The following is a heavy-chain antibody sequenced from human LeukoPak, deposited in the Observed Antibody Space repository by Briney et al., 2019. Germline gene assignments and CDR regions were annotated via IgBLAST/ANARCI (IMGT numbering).Heavy chain of an antibody. J-gene: IGHJ4*02. Sequence: PGGSLRLSCATSGFTFNSYAMSWVRQAPGKGLEWIGSIYYSGNTYYNPSLKSRVTISVDTSKNQFSLKLSSVTAADTAVYYCARASYSSGWSDYWGQGTLVTVSS. D-gene: IGHD6-19*01. V-gene: IGHV4-39*07. CDR1: GFTFNSYA. CDR3: ARASYSSGWSDY. CDR2: IYYSGNT.